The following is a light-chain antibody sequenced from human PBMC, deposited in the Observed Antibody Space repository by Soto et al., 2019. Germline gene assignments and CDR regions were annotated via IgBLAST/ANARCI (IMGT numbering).Light chain of an antibody. CDR3: SSYTTSSTGV. CDR1: SSDVGGYNY. CDR2: EVS. V-gene: IGLV2-14*01. J-gene: IGLJ3*02. Sequence: QSALTQPASVSGSPGQSITISCTGTSSDVGGYNYVSWYQQHPGKAPKVMIYEVSDRPSGFSNRFSGSKSGNTASLTISGLQAEDEADYYCSSYTTSSTGVFGGGTKLTVL.